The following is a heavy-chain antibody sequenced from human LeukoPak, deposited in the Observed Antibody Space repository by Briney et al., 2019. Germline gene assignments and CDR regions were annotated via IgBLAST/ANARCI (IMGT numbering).Heavy chain of an antibody. CDR2: ISSRSSYI. CDR3: ARDAQWLVPEGYYYYMDV. Sequence: GGSLRLSCAGSGFTFSRYNMNWFRQAPRKGLERVSSISSRSSYIFYADSVKGRFTISRDNAKNSLYLQMNSLGAEDTAVYYCARDAQWLVPEGYYYYMDVWGKGTTVTVSS. J-gene: IGHJ6*03. CDR1: GFTFSRYN. D-gene: IGHD6-19*01. V-gene: IGHV3-21*01.